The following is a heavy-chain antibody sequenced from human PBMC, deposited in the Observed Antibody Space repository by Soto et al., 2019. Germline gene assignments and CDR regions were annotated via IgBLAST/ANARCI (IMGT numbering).Heavy chain of an antibody. V-gene: IGHV4-38-2*01. J-gene: IGHJ4*02. CDR1: GYSISSGYY. D-gene: IGHD3-3*01. Sequence: KTSETLSLTCAVSGYSISSGYYWGCIRQPPGKGLEWIGSIYHSGSTYYNPSLKSRVTISVDTSKNQFSLKLSSVTAADTAVYYCAGNVLRFLEWPKTYFDYWGQGTLVTVYS. CDR2: IYHSGST. CDR3: AGNVLRFLEWPKTYFDY.